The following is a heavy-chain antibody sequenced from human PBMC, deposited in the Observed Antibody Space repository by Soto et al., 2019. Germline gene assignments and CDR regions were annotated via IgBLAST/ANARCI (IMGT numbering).Heavy chain of an antibody. D-gene: IGHD4-17*01. V-gene: IGHV3-9*01. CDR1: GFTFDDYA. CDR2: ISGNGGTT. Sequence: EVQLVESGGGLVQPGRSLRLSCAASGFTFDDYAMHWVRRAPGKGLEWVSGISGNGGTTDYADSVKGRFTISRDNARNSLFLQMNSLRPEDTAFYYCAKNWAGSVTTAATHWGQGTLVTVSS. CDR3: AKNWAGSVTTAATH. J-gene: IGHJ4*02.